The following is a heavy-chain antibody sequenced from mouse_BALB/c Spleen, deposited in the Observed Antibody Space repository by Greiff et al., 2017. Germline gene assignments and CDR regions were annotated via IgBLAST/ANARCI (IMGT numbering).Heavy chain of an antibody. J-gene: IGHJ3*01. Sequence: EVKLVESGPSLVKPSQTLSLTCSVTGDSITSGYWNWIRKFPGNKLEYMGYISYSGSTYYNPSLKSRISITRDTSKNQYYLQLNSVTTEDTATYYCASNRYDAAWFAYWGQGTLVTVSA. CDR1: GDSITSGY. V-gene: IGHV3-8*02. CDR2: ISYSGST. D-gene: IGHD2-14*01. CDR3: ASNRYDAAWFAY.